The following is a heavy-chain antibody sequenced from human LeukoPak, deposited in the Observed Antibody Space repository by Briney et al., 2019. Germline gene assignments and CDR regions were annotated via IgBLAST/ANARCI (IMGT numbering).Heavy chain of an antibody. Sequence: SETLSLTCTASGGSISSYYWSWIRQPPGKGLEWIGYISYSGGTNYNPSLKSRLIISVDTSKNQFSLKLSSVTAADTAVYFCARRSRTYYFDYWGQGTLVTVSS. CDR1: GGSISSYY. CDR3: ARRSRTYYFDY. CDR2: ISYSGGT. V-gene: IGHV4-59*01. J-gene: IGHJ4*02. D-gene: IGHD1-7*01.